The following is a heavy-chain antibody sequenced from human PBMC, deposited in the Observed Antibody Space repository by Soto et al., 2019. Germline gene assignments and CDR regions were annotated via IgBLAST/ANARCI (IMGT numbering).Heavy chain of an antibody. J-gene: IGHJ4*02. D-gene: IGHD5-18*01. V-gene: IGHV4-59*12. CDR1: GGSISSYY. CDR3: ARARSYGTRFDY. CDR2: IYYSGST. Sequence: SETLSLTCTVSGGSISSYYWSWIRQPPGKGLEWIGYIYYSGSTNYNPSLKSRVTISVDTSKNQFSLKLSSVTAADTAVYYCARARSYGTRFDYWGQGTLVTVSS.